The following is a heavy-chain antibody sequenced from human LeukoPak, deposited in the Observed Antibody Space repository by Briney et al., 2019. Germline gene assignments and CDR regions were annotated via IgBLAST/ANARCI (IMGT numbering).Heavy chain of an antibody. J-gene: IGHJ4*02. V-gene: IGHV3-23*01. Sequence: PGGSLRLSCAASGFTFSSYSMTWVRQAPGKGLEWVSAMSGSGDATYYADSVKGRFTISRDNSKSTLYLQMNTLTAEDTAVYYCARDNGYGSGSFDYWGQGTLVTVSS. CDR3: ARDNGYGSGSFDY. CDR2: MSGSGDAT. CDR1: GFTFSSYS. D-gene: IGHD3-10*01.